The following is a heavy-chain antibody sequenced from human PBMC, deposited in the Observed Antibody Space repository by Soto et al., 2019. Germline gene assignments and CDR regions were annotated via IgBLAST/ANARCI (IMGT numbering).Heavy chain of an antibody. Sequence: EVQLVESGGGLVKPGGSLRLSCAASGFTFSSYSINWVRQAPGKGLEWVSSISISSIYIYYADSVKGRFTISRDNAKKSLYLQMNSLRAEDTAIYYCARGGYSLDYWGQGTLVTVPS. CDR3: ARGGYSLDY. V-gene: IGHV3-21*01. CDR2: ISISSIYI. D-gene: IGHD5-18*01. CDR1: GFTFSSYS. J-gene: IGHJ4*02.